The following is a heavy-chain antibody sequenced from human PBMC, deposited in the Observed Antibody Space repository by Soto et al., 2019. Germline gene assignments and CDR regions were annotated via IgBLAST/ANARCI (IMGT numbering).Heavy chain of an antibody. CDR3: ARKGLDWSPLYYYYYYMDV. V-gene: IGHV4-4*02. J-gene: IGHJ6*03. Sequence: PSETLSLTCSVSSGSISSSNWWSWVRQPPGKGLEWIGEIYHSGSTNYNPSLKSRVTISVDKSKNQSSLKLSSVTAADTAVYYCARKGLDWSPLYYYYYYMDVWGKGTTVTVSS. CDR2: IYHSGST. D-gene: IGHD3-3*01. CDR1: SGSISSSNW.